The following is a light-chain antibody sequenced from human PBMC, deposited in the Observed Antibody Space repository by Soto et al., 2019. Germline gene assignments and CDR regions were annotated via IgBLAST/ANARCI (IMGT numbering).Light chain of an antibody. CDR3: QHSYSNFPIN. V-gene: IGKV1-39*01. CDR1: QSISGY. CDR2: DAS. J-gene: IGKJ5*01. Sequence: GDRVTNSCRQSQSISGYLNWYQQKPGKAPNLLIFDASSLQSGVPSRFSGRGSGAEYTLTISSLQPEDFATYFCQHSYSNFPINFGKGQRRAIK.